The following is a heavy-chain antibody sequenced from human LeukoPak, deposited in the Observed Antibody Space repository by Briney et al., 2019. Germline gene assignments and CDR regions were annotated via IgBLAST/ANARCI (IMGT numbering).Heavy chain of an antibody. CDR3: ARSVLSPVLPDFDY. V-gene: IGHV3-33*01. CDR2: MWLSVSVK. CDR1: GFTFSSCG. J-gene: IGHJ4*02. D-gene: IGHD2-15*01. Sequence: LRLSCAASGFTFSSCGMHWVRQAPGKGLEWVAVMWLSVSVKSHADSVNGRFTISRDNSKNTLYLQMNNLRAEDTAVYYCARSVLSPVLPDFDYWGRGTLVTVSS.